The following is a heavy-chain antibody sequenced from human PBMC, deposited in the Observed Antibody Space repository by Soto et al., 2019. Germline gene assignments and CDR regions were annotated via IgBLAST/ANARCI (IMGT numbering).Heavy chain of an antibody. CDR1: GFTVSSNY. CDR2: IYGGAST. V-gene: IGHV3-66*01. CDR3: ARGGELTSVKYRSNTGCFPPYDY. D-gene: IGHD2-2*01. Sequence: EVQLVESGGGLVQPGGSLRLSCAVSGFTVSSNYMSWVRQAPGKGLEWVSVIYGGASTYYANSVKGRFTISRDNFKNTLYLQMNSLRAEDTAVYYCARGGELTSVKYRSNTGCFPPYDYWGQGTLVTVSA. J-gene: IGHJ4*02.